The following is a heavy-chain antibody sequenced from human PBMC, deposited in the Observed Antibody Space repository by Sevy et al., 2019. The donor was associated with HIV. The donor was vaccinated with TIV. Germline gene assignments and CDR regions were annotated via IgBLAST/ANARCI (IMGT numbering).Heavy chain of an antibody. J-gene: IGHJ4*02. D-gene: IGHD3-10*01. Sequence: GGSLRLSCAASGFTFSSYGMHWVRQAPGKGLEWVAVIWYDGSNKYYADSVKGRFTISRDNSKNTLYLQMNSLRAEDTVVFYGARALWFGELLDYWGQGTLVTVSS. CDR2: IWYDGSNK. CDR1: GFTFSSYG. CDR3: ARALWFGELLDY. V-gene: IGHV3-33*01.